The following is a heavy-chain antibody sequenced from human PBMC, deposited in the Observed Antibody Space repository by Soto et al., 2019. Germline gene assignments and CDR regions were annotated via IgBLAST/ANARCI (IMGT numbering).Heavy chain of an antibody. J-gene: IGHJ4*02. D-gene: IGHD3-3*01. Sequence: PSETLSLTCTVSGGSISSYYWSWIRQPPGKGLEWIGYIYYSGSTNYNPSLKSRVTISVDTSKNQFSLKLSSVTAADTAVYYCARHGSYDFWSGYYARWGQGTLVTVS. CDR1: GGSISSYY. V-gene: IGHV4-59*08. CDR2: IYYSGST. CDR3: ARHGSYDFWSGYYAR.